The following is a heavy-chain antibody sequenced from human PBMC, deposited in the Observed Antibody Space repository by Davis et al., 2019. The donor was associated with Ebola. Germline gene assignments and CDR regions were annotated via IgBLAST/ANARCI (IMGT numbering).Heavy chain of an antibody. J-gene: IGHJ4*02. Sequence: HPQTLSLTCAISGDSVSMNSAGWNWIRPSPSRGLEWLGRTGFSSNWYTDYGTPVKGRIIITADASKNQFSRQLNSVTPDDTAVYYCAKGWLKGGFAYWGQGVRVTVSS. CDR3: AKGWLKGGFAY. CDR1: GDSVSMNSAG. D-gene: IGHD5-24*01. V-gene: IGHV6-1*01. CDR2: TGFSSNWYT.